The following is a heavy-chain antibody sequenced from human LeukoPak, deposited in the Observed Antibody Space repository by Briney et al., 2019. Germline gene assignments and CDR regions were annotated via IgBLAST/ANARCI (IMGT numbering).Heavy chain of an antibody. CDR2: IYYSGST. V-gene: IGHV4-59*01. J-gene: IGHJ6*03. CDR1: GGSISSYY. D-gene: IGHD3-10*01. Sequence: SETLSLTCTVSGGSISSYYWSWLRQPPGKGLEWIGYIYYSGSTNYNPSLKSRVTISVDTSKNQFSLKLSSVTAADTAVYYCARSTMVRGVGYYYYMDVWGKGTTVTVSS. CDR3: ARSTMVRGVGYYYYMDV.